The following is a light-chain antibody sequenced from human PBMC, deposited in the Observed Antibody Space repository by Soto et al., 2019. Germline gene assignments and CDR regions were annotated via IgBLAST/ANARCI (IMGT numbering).Light chain of an antibody. Sequence: EVVMTQSPATLSVSPGDKVSLSCRANQTISNTLAWYQQKPGQAPRLLICAASTRATGVSARFSGSGSGTEFTLTISSLQSEDFTICYCQYYNNWLATFGGGTKVDIK. CDR3: QYYNNWLAT. V-gene: IGKV3-15*01. CDR2: AAS. CDR1: QTISNT. J-gene: IGKJ4*01.